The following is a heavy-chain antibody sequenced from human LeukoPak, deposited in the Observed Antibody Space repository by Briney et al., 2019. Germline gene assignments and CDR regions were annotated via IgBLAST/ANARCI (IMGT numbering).Heavy chain of an antibody. V-gene: IGHV4-34*01. Sequence: SETLSLTCAVYGGSFSGYYWGWIRQPPGKGLEWIGDINHSGSTNYNPSLKSRVTISVDTSKNQFSLKLSSVTAADTAVYYCARGVVRRPTVKRQLLFDYWGQGTLVTVSS. D-gene: IGHD2-15*01. CDR1: GGSFSGYY. CDR2: INHSGST. J-gene: IGHJ4*02. CDR3: ARGVVRRPTVKRQLLFDY.